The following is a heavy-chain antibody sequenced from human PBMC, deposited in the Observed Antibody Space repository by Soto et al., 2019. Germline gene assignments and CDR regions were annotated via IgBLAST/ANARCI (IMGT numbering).Heavy chain of an antibody. D-gene: IGHD2-2*02. V-gene: IGHV3-48*02. J-gene: IGHJ3*02. CDR2: ISSTSSTI. Sequence: XGSLILSCASAGFSFSAFSMNWVRQAPGRGLEWVSYISSTSSTIYYGDSVKGRFTISRDNAKNSLYLQMNSLRDEDTAVYYCAREGGRHCSPTRCYNAFDIWGQGTMVTVSS. CDR3: AREGGRHCSPTRCYNAFDI. CDR1: GFSFSAFS.